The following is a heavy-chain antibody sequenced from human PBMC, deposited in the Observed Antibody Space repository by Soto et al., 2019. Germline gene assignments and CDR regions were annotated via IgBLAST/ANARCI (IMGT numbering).Heavy chain of an antibody. J-gene: IGHJ4*02. CDR2: IYYSGST. D-gene: IGHD5-12*01. CDR3: ARDSSGYDPFDS. CDR1: GGSISTAGYY. Sequence: QVQLQESGPGLVKPSQTLSLTCTVSGGSISTAGYYWSWIRQHPGKGLEWIGYIYYSGSTYYNPSRKSRVTISVDTSKNQFSLKLSSVTAADTAVYYCARDSSGYDPFDSWGQGTLVTVSS. V-gene: IGHV4-31*03.